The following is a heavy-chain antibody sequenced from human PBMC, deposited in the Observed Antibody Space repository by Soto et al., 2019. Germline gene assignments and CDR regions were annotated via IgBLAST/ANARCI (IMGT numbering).Heavy chain of an antibody. CDR1: GGSISSSDW. D-gene: IGHD3-9*01. Sequence: LSLTCAVSGGSISSSDWWSWVRQPPGKGLEWVGEIHHSGSTNYNPSLKSRVTISVDKSEKQFSLNLNSVTAADTAVYYCARDPGYDILTGYYPAAYYYYGMDVWGQGTTVTVSS. J-gene: IGHJ6*02. CDR3: ARDPGYDILTGYYPAAYYYYGMDV. V-gene: IGHV4-4*02. CDR2: IHHSGST.